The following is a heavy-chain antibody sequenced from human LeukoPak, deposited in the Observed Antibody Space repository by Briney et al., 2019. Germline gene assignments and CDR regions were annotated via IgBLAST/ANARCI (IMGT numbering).Heavy chain of an antibody. CDR3: AGAYCTNGVCYGNWFDP. D-gene: IGHD2-8*01. CDR2: IYYSGST. J-gene: IGHJ5*02. V-gene: IGHV4-59*01. CDR1: GGSISSYY. Sequence: SSETLSLTCTVSGGSISSYYWSWIRQPPGKGLEWIGYIYYSGSTNYNPSLKSRVTISVDTSKSQFSLKLSSVTAADTAVYYCAGAYCTNGVCYGNWFDPWGQGTLVTVSS.